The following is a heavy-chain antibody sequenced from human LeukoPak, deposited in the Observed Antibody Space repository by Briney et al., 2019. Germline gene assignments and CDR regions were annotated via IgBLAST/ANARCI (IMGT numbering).Heavy chain of an antibody. CDR1: GFTFSSYW. D-gene: IGHD3-3*01. CDR3: ARSSYDFWSGYPTPYFDY. CDR2: INRDGSST. J-gene: IGHJ4*02. Sequence: GGSLRLSCAASGFTFSSYWMHWVRQAPGKGLVWVSRINRDGSSTSYADSVKGRFTISRDNAKNTLYLQMNSLRAEDTAVYYCARSSYDFWSGYPTPYFDYWGQGTLVTVSS. V-gene: IGHV3-74*01.